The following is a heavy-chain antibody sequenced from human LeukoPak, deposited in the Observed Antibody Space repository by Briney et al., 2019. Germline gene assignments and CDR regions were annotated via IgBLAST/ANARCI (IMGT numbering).Heavy chain of an antibody. CDR2: VNYSGTT. CDR1: GGAIISDNFY. Sequence: SETLSLTCTVSGGAIISDNFYWGWVRQPPGKGLEWVGSVNYSGTTYYNPSLRSRVSISVDTSRTQFFLRLNSVSAADTAVYYCGRLFDSWGQGILVTVSS. CDR3: GRLFDS. J-gene: IGHJ4*02. V-gene: IGHV4-39*01.